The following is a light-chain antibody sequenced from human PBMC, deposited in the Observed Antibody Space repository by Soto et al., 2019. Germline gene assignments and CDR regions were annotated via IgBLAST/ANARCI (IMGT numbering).Light chain of an antibody. CDR1: QSVGSY. CDR3: QQRSSWPRT. J-gene: IGKJ1*01. Sequence: EIVLTQSPATLSLSPGERATLSCRASQSVGSYLTWYQQKPGQAPRLLIYDASNRATGIPARFSGSGSGTDFTLTISSLEPEDFAVYYCQQRSSWPRTFGQGTKVDIK. CDR2: DAS. V-gene: IGKV3-11*01.